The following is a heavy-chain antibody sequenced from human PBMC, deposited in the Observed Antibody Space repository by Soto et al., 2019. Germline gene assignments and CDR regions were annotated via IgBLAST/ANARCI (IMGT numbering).Heavy chain of an antibody. CDR2: IWYDGSNK. J-gene: IGHJ4*02. CDR1: GFTFSSYG. Sequence: QVQLVESGGGVVQPGRSLRLSCAASGFTFSSYGMHWVRQAPGKGLEWVAVIWYDGSNKYYAESVKGRFTISRDNSKNTLYLQMNSLRAEDTAVYYCARHQALYSRSWSFYSWGQGTLVTVSS. D-gene: IGHD6-13*01. V-gene: IGHV3-33*01. CDR3: ARHQALYSRSWSFYS.